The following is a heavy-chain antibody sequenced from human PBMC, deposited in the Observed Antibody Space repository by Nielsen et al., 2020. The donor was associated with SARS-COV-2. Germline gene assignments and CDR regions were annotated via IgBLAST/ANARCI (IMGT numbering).Heavy chain of an antibody. CDR1: GFTFSSYA. D-gene: IGHD2-15*01. CDR2: ISYDGSNK. CDR3: ARVQGTTDYCSGGSCSFFDY. J-gene: IGHJ4*02. V-gene: IGHV3-30-3*01. Sequence: GGSLRLSCAASGFTFSSYAMHWVRQAPGKGLEWVAVISYDGSNKYYADSVKGRFTISRDNSKNTLYLQMNSLRSEDTAVYYCARVQGTTDYCSGGSCSFFDYWGQGTLVTVSS.